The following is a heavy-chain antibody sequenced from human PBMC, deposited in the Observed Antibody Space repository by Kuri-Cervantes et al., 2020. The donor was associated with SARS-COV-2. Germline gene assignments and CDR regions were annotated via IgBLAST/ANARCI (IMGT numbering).Heavy chain of an antibody. D-gene: IGHD6-19*01. J-gene: IGHJ6*02. V-gene: IGHV3-21*01. CDR3: ARAAWGSAGTHYYYYGMDV. CDR1: GFTFSSYS. CDR2: ISSSSSYI. Sequence: GGSLRLSCAASGFTFSSYSMNWVRQAPGKGLEWVSSISSSSSYIYYADSVKGRFTISRDNAKNSLYLQMNSLRAEDTAVYYCARAAWGSAGTHYYYYGMDVWGQGTTVTVSS.